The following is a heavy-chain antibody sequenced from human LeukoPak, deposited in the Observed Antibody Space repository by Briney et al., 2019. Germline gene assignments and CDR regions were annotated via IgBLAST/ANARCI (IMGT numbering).Heavy chain of an antibody. J-gene: IGHJ5*02. CDR1: GGSISSYY. D-gene: IGHD2-2*01. CDR3: ARLGPDIVVVPAAIPYNWFDP. Sequence: SETLSLTCTVSGGSISSYYWSWIRQPPGKGLEWIGYIYYSGSTNYNPSLKSRVTISVDTSKNQFSLKLSSVTAADTAVYYCARLGPDIVVVPAAIPYNWFDPWGQGTLVTVSS. CDR2: IYYSGST. V-gene: IGHV4-59*01.